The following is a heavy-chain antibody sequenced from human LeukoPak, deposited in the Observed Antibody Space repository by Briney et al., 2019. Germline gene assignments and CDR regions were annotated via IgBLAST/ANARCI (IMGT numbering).Heavy chain of an antibody. V-gene: IGHV1-2*02. J-gene: IGHJ6*03. CDR2: INPNSGGT. Sequence: GASVKVSCKASGYTFSDYYMHWVRQAPGQGLEWMGWINPNSGGTKYAQKFQGRVTMTRDTSISTAYMELSRLRSDDTAVYYCARVNSDYYYYMDVWGKGTTVTISS. D-gene: IGHD3-10*01. CDR3: ARVNSDYYYYMDV. CDR1: GYTFSDYY.